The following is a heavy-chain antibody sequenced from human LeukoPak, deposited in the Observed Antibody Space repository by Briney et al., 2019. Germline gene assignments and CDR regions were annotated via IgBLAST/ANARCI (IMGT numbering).Heavy chain of an antibody. CDR1: GFTFSSYG. D-gene: IGHD2-15*01. J-gene: IGHJ4*02. Sequence: QAGGSLRLSCAASGFTFSSYGMHWVRQAPGKGLEWVAFIRYDGSNKYYADSVKGRFTISRDNSKNTLYLQMNSLRAEDTAVYYCASCSSYSSYYWGQGTLVTVSS. V-gene: IGHV3-30*02. CDR2: IRYDGSNK. CDR3: ASCSSYSSYY.